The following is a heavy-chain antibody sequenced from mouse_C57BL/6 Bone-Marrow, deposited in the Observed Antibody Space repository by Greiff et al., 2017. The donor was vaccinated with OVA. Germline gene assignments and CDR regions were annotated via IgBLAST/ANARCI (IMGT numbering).Heavy chain of an antibody. D-gene: IGHD1-1*01. J-gene: IGHJ1*03. V-gene: IGHV1-81*01. Sequence: QVQLQQSGAELARPGASVKLSCKASGYTFTSYGISWVKQRTGQGLEWIGEIYPRSGNTYYNEKFKGKATLTADKSSSTAYMELRSLTSEDSAVYFCARCRDYYGSRYWYFDVWGTGTTVTVSS. CDR1: GYTFTSYG. CDR3: ARCRDYYGSRYWYFDV. CDR2: IYPRSGNT.